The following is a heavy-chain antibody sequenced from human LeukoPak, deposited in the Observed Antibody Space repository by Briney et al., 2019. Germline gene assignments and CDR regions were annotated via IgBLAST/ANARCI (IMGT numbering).Heavy chain of an antibody. V-gene: IGHV1-69*13. CDR3: ARLQVPAKNWFDP. D-gene: IGHD2-2*01. J-gene: IGHJ5*02. CDR2: IIPIFGTA. CDR1: GGTFSSYA. Sequence: ASVKVSCKASGGTFSSYAISWVRQAPGQGLEWMGGIIPIFGTANYAQKFQGRVTITADESTSTAYMELSSLRSEDTAVYYCARLQVPAKNWFDPWGQGTLVTVSS.